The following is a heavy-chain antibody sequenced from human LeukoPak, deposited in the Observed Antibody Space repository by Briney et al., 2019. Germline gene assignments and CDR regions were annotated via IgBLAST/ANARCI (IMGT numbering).Heavy chain of an antibody. D-gene: IGHD3-3*01. CDR2: TRNKANSYTT. CDR1: GFTFSDHY. J-gene: IGHJ4*02. CDR3: ARPDYDFWALRY. V-gene: IGHV3-72*01. Sequence: GGSLRLSCAASGFTFSDHYMDWVRQAPGKGLEWVGRTRNKANSYTTEYAASVKGRFTISRDDSKNSLYLRMNSLKTEDTAVYYCARPDYDFWALRYWGQGTLVTVSS.